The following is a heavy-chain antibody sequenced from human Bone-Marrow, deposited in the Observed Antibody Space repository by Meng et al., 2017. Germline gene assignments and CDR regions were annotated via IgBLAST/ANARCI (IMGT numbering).Heavy chain of an antibody. CDR1: GYNFPDYW. CDR2: IDPKSGDT. J-gene: IGHJ4*02. D-gene: IGHD6-13*01. Sequence: QVQLVHSGAEVKKPGASGKVSCKPSGYNFPDYWLHWVRRAPGQGLEWMGRIDPKSGDTHYAQRFQGRVTMTGDTSISTAYMELSGLRSDDTAMYYCARDEDISAAGKLFGDYWGQGTLVTVSS. V-gene: IGHV1-2*06. CDR3: ARDEDISAAGKLFGDY.